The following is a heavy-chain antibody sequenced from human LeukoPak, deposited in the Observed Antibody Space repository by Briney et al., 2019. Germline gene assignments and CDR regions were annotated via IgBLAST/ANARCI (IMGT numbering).Heavy chain of an antibody. D-gene: IGHD3-10*01. Sequence: PSETLSLTCTVSGGSINSDSYYWHWIRQPGGKGLEWIGRFYSSGGTNYNPSLKGRLTISIDTSKNQFSLNLSSVTAADTAVYYCARDRGENDYYYYMDVWGKGTTVTVSS. CDR1: GGSINSDSYY. V-gene: IGHV4-61*02. CDR3: ARDRGENDYYYYMDV. CDR2: FYSSGGT. J-gene: IGHJ6*03.